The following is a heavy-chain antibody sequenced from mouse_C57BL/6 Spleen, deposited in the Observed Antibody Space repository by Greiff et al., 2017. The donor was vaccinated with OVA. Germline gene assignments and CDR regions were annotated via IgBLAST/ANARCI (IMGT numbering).Heavy chain of an antibody. J-gene: IGHJ3*01. CDR3: ARRDYGAWFAY. CDR2: INPDSSTI. CDR1: AVDFSRYW. V-gene: IGHV4-1*01. D-gene: IGHD2-4*01. Sequence: AASAVDFSRYWMSWVRRAPGKGLEWIGEINPDSSTINYAPSLKDKFIISRDNAKNTLYLQMSKVRSEDTALYYCARRDYGAWFAYWGQGTLVTVSA.